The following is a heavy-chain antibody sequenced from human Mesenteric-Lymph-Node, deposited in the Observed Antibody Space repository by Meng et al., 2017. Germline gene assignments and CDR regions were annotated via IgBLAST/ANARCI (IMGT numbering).Heavy chain of an antibody. V-gene: IGHV3-23*04. CDR1: GFTFSTYG. J-gene: IGHJ1*01. D-gene: IGHD6-19*01. Sequence: EGQLVEAGGALVQPGGSLRLSCAASGFTFSTYGMSWVRQAPGKGLEWLSIISGSGETTYYADSVKGRFTISRDNSKNTLFLQMNSLRAEDTAVYFCASMISSGFAGKWGQGTLVTVSS. CDR3: ASMISSGFAGK. CDR2: ISGSGETT.